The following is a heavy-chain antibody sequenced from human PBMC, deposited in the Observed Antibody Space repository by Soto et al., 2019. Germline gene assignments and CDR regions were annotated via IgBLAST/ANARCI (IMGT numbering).Heavy chain of an antibody. CDR3: ARHESSYGDYDY. CDR1: GGSFSGYY. D-gene: IGHD4-17*01. Sequence: PSETLSLTCAVYGGSFSGYYWSWIRQPPGKGLEWIGRIYYSGSTYYNPSLKSRVTISVDTSKNQFSLKLSSVTAADTAVYYCARHESSYGDYDYWGQGTLVTVSS. J-gene: IGHJ4*02. CDR2: IYYSGST. V-gene: IGHV4-34*01.